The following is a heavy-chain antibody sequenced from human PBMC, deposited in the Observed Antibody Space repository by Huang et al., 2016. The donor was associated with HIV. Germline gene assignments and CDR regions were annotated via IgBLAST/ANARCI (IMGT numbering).Heavy chain of an antibody. D-gene: IGHD5-12*01. V-gene: IGHV3-30*02. CDR1: GFIFDHFG. CDR3: ARAVDGFNSKGFYMDV. Sequence: QVQLVESGGGVVQPGGSLRLSCGASGFIFDHFGMHWVRQAPGRGLEWVAFIRSGGSNEYNVESVKGRFSLSRDNFENMVYLQMNSLGDGDTAIYYCARAVDGFNSKGFYMDVWGKGTAVIVSS. J-gene: IGHJ6*03. CDR2: IRSGGSNE.